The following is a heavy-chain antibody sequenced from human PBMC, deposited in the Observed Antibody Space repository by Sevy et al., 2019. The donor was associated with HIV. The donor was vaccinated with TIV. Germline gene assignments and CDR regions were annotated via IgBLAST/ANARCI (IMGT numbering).Heavy chain of an antibody. CDR1: GFSLSTYW. D-gene: IGHD6-13*01. V-gene: IGHV3-7*03. J-gene: IGHJ4*02. CDR2: IKQDGSVK. Sequence: GGSLRLSCAASGFSLSTYWMSWVRQAPGKGLEWVANIKQDGSVKYYVDSVKGRFTISRDNARNFLYLQMNSLRAEDTAIYYCAKAAGTVHSTPTPELNWGQGTLVTVSS. CDR3: AKAAGTVHSTPTPELN.